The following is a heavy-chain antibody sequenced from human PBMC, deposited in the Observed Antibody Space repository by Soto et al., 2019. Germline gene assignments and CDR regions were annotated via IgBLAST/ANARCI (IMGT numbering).Heavy chain of an antibody. Sequence: PSETLSLTCAVYGGPFSGYYWSWIRQPPGKGLEWIGEINHSGSTNYNPSLKSRVTISVDTSKNQFSLKLSSVTAADTAVYYCARGRGYSSGWYWFDPWGQGTLVTVSS. CDR2: INHSGST. CDR1: GGPFSGYY. D-gene: IGHD6-19*01. V-gene: IGHV4-34*01. J-gene: IGHJ5*02. CDR3: ARGRGYSSGWYWFDP.